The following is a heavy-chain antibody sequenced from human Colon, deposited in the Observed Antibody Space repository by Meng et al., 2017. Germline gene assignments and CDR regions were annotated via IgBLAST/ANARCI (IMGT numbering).Heavy chain of an antibody. D-gene: IGHD3-10*01. Sequence: SQTLSLTCAISGDSVSSDSAAWNGIRQSPSRGLEWLGRTFYRSKWYNDDAAFVRSRITVSPDTSKNQFSLALNSLTPDDTAVYYFAREGTLVRGVINHLDYWGQGTLVTVSS. V-gene: IGHV6-1*01. J-gene: IGHJ4*02. CDR2: TFYRSKWYN. CDR1: GDSVSSDSAA. CDR3: AREGTLVRGVINHLDY.